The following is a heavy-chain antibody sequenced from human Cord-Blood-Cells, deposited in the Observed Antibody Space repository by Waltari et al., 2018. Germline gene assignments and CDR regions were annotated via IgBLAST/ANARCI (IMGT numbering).Heavy chain of an antibody. CDR1: GGTFSSYA. J-gene: IGHJ5*02. Sequence: VQLVQSGAEVKKPGSSVKVSCKASGGTFSSYAIRWVRQAPAQGLEWMGGIIPIFGTANYAQKFQGRVTITADESTSTAYMELSSLRSEDTAVYYCAREDYYGSGSYYRYSWFDPWGQGTLVTVSS. CDR2: IIPIFGTA. D-gene: IGHD3-10*01. V-gene: IGHV1-69*01. CDR3: AREDYYGSGSYYRYSWFDP.